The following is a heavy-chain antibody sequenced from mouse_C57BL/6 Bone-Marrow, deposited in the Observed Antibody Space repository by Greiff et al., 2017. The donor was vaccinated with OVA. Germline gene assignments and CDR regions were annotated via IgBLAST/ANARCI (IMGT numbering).Heavy chain of an antibody. D-gene: IGHD6-5*01. CDR1: GFNIKDDY. J-gene: IGHJ4*01. CDR2: IDPENGDT. V-gene: IGHV14-4*01. Sequence: EVMLVESGAELVRPGASVKLSCTASGFNIKDDYMHWVKQRPEQGLEWIGWIDPENGDTEYASKFQGKATITADTSSNTAYLQLSSLTSEDTAVYYCTTLAYDYYAMDYWGQGTSVTVSS. CDR3: TTLAYDYYAMDY.